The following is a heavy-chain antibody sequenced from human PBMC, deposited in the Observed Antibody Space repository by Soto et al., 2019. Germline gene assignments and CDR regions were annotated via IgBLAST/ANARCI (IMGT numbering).Heavy chain of an antibody. Sequence: QVQLVQSGAEVKKPGSSVKVSCKASGGTFSSYAISWVRQAPGQGLEWMGGIIPIFGTANYAQKFQGRVTITADESTSTAYMELSSLRSEDTAVYYCAREYIVVVPAATVPNYYCGMDVWGQGTTVTVSS. CDR2: IIPIFGTA. D-gene: IGHD2-2*01. J-gene: IGHJ6*02. V-gene: IGHV1-69*01. CDR1: GGTFSSYA. CDR3: AREYIVVVPAATVPNYYCGMDV.